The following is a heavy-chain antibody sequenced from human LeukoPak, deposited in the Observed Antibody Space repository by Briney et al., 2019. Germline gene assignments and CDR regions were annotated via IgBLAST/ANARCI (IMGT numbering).Heavy chain of an antibody. V-gene: IGHV3-30*03. CDR3: ARDVLGGFDY. CDR1: GFTFSSYG. D-gene: IGHD2-8*01. CDR2: ISYDGSNK. Sequence: PGGSLRLSCAASGFTFSSYGMHWVRQAPGKGLEWVAVISYDGSNKYYADSVKGRFTISRDNSKNTLYLQMNSLRAEDTAVYYCARDVLGGFDYWGQGTLVTVSS. J-gene: IGHJ4*02.